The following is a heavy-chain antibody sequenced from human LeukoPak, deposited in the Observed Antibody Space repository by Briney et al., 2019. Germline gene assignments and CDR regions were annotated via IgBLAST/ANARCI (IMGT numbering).Heavy chain of an antibody. J-gene: IGHJ4*02. D-gene: IGHD3-10*01. Sequence: GGSLRLSCAVSRFTFSAYWMSWVRQAPGKGLEWVANINQDGSEKYYVDFVKGRFSISRDNAKNSLFLQMNILRAEDTAVYYCARSHRSFASGSGDFWGQETLVTVSS. CDR1: RFTFSAYW. V-gene: IGHV3-7*05. CDR3: ARSHRSFASGSGDF. CDR2: INQDGSEK.